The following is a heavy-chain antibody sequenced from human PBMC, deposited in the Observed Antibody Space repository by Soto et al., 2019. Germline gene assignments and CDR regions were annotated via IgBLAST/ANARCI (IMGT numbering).Heavy chain of an antibody. V-gene: IGHV3-33*01. D-gene: IGHD3-16*01. CDR3: ARAVGPFDY. CDR2: IWYDGSNK. CDR1: GFSFSTYG. Sequence: QVQLVESGGGVVQPGRSLRLSCAASGFSFSTYGRHWVRQAPGKGLEWVAVIWYDGSNKYYGDSVKGRFTISRDNSKNTLYLQMNSLRAEDTAVYYCARAVGPFDYWGQGTLVTVSS. J-gene: IGHJ4*02.